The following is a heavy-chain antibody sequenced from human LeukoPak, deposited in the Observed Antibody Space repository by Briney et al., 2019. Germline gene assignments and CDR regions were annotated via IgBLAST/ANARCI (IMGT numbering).Heavy chain of an antibody. CDR3: ARVRKDIVVVPGAMRDTYYFDY. J-gene: IGHJ4*02. CDR2: IKQDVSEK. Sequence: GGSLRLSCAASGFTFSSYAMHWVRQAPGKGLEWVANIKQDVSEKYYVDSVKGRFTISRDNAKNSLYLQMNSLRAEDTAVYYCARVRKDIVVVPGAMRDTYYFDYWGQGTLVTVSS. V-gene: IGHV3-7*01. D-gene: IGHD2-2*01. CDR1: GFTFSSYA.